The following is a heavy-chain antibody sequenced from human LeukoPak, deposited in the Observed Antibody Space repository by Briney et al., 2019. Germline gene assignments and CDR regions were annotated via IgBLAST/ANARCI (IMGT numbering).Heavy chain of an antibody. Sequence: SETLSLTCTVSGGSISSYYWSWIRQPPGKGLEWVGYIYYSVSTNYNPSIKSRVTISVDTSKNQFSLKLSSVAAADTAVYYCASLPADGYFDYWGQGTLVTVSS. D-gene: IGHD1-14*01. CDR1: GGSISSYY. V-gene: IGHV4-59*08. J-gene: IGHJ4*02. CDR3: ASLPADGYFDY. CDR2: IYYSVST.